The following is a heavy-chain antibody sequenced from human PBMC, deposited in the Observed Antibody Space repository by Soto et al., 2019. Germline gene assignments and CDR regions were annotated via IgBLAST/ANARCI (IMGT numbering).Heavy chain of an antibody. J-gene: IGHJ4*02. V-gene: IGHV3-30-3*01. CDR3: ARDPNDSSGYYPYYFDY. Sequence: VAVISYDGSNKYYADSVKGRFTISRDNSKNTLYLQMNSLRAEDTVVYYCARDPNDSSGYYPYYFDYWGQGTLVTVSS. CDR2: ISYDGSNK. D-gene: IGHD3-22*01.